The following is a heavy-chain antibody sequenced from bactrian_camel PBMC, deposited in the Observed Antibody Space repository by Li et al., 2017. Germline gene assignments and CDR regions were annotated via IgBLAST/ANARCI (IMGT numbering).Heavy chain of an antibody. CDR1: GSIYGDAC. V-gene: IGHV3S63*01. J-gene: IGHJ4*01. Sequence: HVQLVESGGGSVQAGGSLRLSCGASGSIYGDACVGWLRQAPGKEREGVARIATGSGNTYYADSVKGRFTISQDNAKNTVYLQMNSLKPEDSALYYCASCRYNGHWTIAEYYYWSQGTQVTVS. CDR3: ASCRYNGHWTIAEYYY. CDR2: IATGSGNT. D-gene: IGHD4*01.